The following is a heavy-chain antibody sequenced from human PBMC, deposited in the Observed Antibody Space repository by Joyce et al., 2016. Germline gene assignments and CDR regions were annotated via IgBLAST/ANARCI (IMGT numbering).Heavy chain of an antibody. CDR1: GGPFNNFA. Sequence: QVPLVQSGAAVKTPGSSVKVSCEASGGPFNNFAISWVRQAPGQGVEWMGGIIPVFDKANYAQKFQDRVTITADKSTDTVYLELNSLTSDETAVYYCARARTYLNWFDPWGQGTLVTVSS. V-gene: IGHV1-69*06. CDR3: ARARTYLNWFDP. CDR2: IIPVFDKA. D-gene: IGHD1-14*01. J-gene: IGHJ5*02.